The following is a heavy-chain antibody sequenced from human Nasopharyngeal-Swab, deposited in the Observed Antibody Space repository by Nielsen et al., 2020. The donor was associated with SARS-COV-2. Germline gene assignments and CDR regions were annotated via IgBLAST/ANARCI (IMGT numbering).Heavy chain of an antibody. CDR1: GFTFDDYA. CDR3: ASSINYDSSGYYDY. Sequence: SLKISCAASGFTFDDYAMHWVRQAPGKGLEWVSGISWNSGSIGYADPVKGRFTISRDNAKNSLYLQMNSLRAEDTALYYCASSINYDSSGYYDYWGQGTLVTVSS. V-gene: IGHV3-9*01. CDR2: ISWNSGSI. D-gene: IGHD3-22*01. J-gene: IGHJ4*02.